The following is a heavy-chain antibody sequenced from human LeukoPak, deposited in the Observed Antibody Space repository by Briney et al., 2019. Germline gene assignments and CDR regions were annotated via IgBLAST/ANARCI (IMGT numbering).Heavy chain of an antibody. V-gene: IGHV4-4*07. D-gene: IGHD3-16*02. J-gene: IGHJ3*02. CDR3: ARLMITFGGVIAPDAFDI. CDR2: IYTSGNT. Sequence: SETLSLTCTVSGGSISSYYWSWIRQPAGKGLEWIGRIYTSGNTNYNPSLKSRVTMSVDTSKNQFSLKLSSVTAADTAVYYCARLMITFGGVIAPDAFDIWGQGTMVTVSS. CDR1: GGSISSYY.